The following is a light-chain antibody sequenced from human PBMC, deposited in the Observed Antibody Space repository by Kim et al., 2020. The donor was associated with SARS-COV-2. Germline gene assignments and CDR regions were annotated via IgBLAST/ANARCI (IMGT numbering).Light chain of an antibody. J-gene: IGLJ3*02. CDR2: LNSDGSL. V-gene: IGLV4-69*01. CDR1: SGHSSYA. CDR3: QTWGTGIWV. Sequence: QPVLTQSPSASASLGASVKLTCTLSSGHSSYAIAWHQQQPEKGPRYLMKLNSDGSLSKGDGIPDRFSGSSSGAERYLTISSLQSEDEADYYCQTWGTGIWVFGGGTQLTVL.